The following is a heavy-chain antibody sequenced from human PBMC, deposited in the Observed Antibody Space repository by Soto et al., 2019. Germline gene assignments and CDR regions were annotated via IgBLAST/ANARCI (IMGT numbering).Heavy chain of an antibody. CDR3: VSEDYSDYEYDGFDV. CDR1: GFTFRRHW. Sequence: EVQLVESGGGLVQPGGSLRLSCGASGFTFRRHWMHWVRQTPGKGLVWVSRISTDGSGTSYADSVQGRFTISRDNAKNTLYLQMSSLRAEDTSVYYCVSEDYSDYEYDGFDVWGQGTTVTVSS. D-gene: IGHD4-17*01. CDR2: ISTDGSGT. J-gene: IGHJ3*01. V-gene: IGHV3-74*01.